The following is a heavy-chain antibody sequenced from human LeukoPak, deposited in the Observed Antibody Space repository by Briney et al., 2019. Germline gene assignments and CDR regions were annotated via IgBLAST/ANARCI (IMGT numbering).Heavy chain of an antibody. V-gene: IGHV3-72*01. CDR2: TRNKDNRYAT. D-gene: IGHD2-2*01. Sequence: GGSLRLSCAASGCTLSDHYMDWVRQAPGKGLEWVGRTRNKDNRYATEYAASLKGRFTISRDDSKNSLYLQMNSLRAEDTAVYYCARDLSSTRPYGMDVWGQGTTVTVSS. CDR1: GCTLSDHY. CDR3: ARDLSSTRPYGMDV. J-gene: IGHJ6*02.